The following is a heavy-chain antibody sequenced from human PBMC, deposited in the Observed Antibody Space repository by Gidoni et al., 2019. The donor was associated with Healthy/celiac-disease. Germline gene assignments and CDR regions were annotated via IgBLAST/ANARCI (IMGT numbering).Heavy chain of an antibody. J-gene: IGHJ3*02. Sequence: QVQLVESGGGVVQPGRSLRLSCAASGFTFSSYGMPWVRQAPGKGLEWVAVISYDGSNKYYADSVKGRFTISRDNPKNTLYLQMNSLRAEDTAVYYCAKDIGWNDQGDAFDIWGQGTMVTVSS. D-gene: IGHD1-1*01. CDR1: GFTFSSYG. V-gene: IGHV3-30*18. CDR2: ISYDGSNK. CDR3: AKDIGWNDQGDAFDI.